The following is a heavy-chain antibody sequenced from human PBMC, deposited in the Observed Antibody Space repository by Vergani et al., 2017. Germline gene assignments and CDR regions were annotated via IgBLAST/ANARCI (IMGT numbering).Heavy chain of an antibody. D-gene: IGHD2-21*01. Sequence: VQLQESGPGLVKPSQTLSLTCTVSGEPITSGSSYWSWIRQPAGEGLEWIGLIDVKGNSNFSPSLESRVTMSADASRGRFSLNLRSVTTSDTAVYYCVRVLHTSYILGAFDIWGQGIKVTVSS. V-gene: IGHV4-61*02. J-gene: IGHJ3*02. CDR1: GEPITSGSSY. CDR3: VRVLHTSYILGAFDI. CDR2: IDVKGNS.